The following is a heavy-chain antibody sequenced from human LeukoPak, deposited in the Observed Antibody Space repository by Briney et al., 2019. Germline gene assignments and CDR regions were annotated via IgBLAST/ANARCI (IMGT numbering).Heavy chain of an antibody. Sequence: GGSLRLSCAASGFTFSSYSMNWVRQAPGKGREWVSSISSSSSYIYYADSVKGRFTISRDNAKNSLYLQMNSLRAEDTAVYYCARGPMRGNYGDRDYWGQGTLVTVSS. CDR2: ISSSSSYI. V-gene: IGHV3-21*01. CDR1: GFTFSSYS. CDR3: ARGPMRGNYGDRDY. J-gene: IGHJ4*02. D-gene: IGHD4-17*01.